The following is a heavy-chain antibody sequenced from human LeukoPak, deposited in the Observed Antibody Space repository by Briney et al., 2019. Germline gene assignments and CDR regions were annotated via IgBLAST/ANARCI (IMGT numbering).Heavy chain of an antibody. J-gene: IGHJ4*02. CDR1: GYTFTNYG. Sequence: GASVKVSCKASGYTFTNYGITWVRQAPGQGLEWMGWISTYNGDRKYAQQLQGRVTLTTDTSTSTTYMELRSLRADDTGVYYCARGLSGSYSFDYWGQGTLVTVSS. V-gene: IGHV1-18*01. D-gene: IGHD1-26*01. CDR3: ARGLSGSYSFDY. CDR2: ISTYNGDR.